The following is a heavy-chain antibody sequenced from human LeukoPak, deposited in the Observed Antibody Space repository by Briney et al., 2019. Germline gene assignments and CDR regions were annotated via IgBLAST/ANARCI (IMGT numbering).Heavy chain of an antibody. CDR3: ARVPNSSGWYGDY. D-gene: IGHD6-19*01. CDR2: ISSNGGST. CDR1: GFTFSSYA. Sequence: PGGSLRLSCAASGFTFSSYAMHWVRQAPGKGLEYVSAISSNGGSTYYANSVKGRFTISRGNSKNTLYLQMGSLRAEDMAVYYCARVPNSSGWYGDYWGQGTLVTVSS. V-gene: IGHV3-64*01. J-gene: IGHJ4*02.